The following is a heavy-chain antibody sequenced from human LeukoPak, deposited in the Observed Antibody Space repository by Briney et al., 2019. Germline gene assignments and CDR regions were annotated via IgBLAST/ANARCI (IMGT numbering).Heavy chain of an antibody. Sequence: GGSLRLSCAASGFTFDDYTMHWVRQAPGKGLEWVSSIGSSSSYIYYADSVKGRFTISRDNAKNSLYQQMNSLRAEDTAVYYCAREVSDAFDIWGQGTMVTVSS. CDR1: GFTFDDYT. D-gene: IGHD1-14*01. CDR3: AREVSDAFDI. V-gene: IGHV3-21*01. J-gene: IGHJ3*02. CDR2: IGSSSSYI.